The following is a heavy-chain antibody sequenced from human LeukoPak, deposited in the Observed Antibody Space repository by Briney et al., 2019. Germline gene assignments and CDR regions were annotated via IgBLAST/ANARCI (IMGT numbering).Heavy chain of an antibody. D-gene: IGHD7-27*01. Sequence: SETLSLTCAVYGGSFSGYYWSWIRQPPGKGLEWIGEINHSGSTNYNPSLKSRVTISIDTSKNQFSLKLTSATAADTAVYYCARGDWGFVKHWGQGTLVTVSS. CDR2: INHSGST. CDR1: GGSFSGYY. J-gene: IGHJ1*01. CDR3: ARGDWGFVKH. V-gene: IGHV4-34*01.